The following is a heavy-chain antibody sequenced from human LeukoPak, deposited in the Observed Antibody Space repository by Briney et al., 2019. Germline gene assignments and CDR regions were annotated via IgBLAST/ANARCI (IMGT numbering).Heavy chain of an antibody. V-gene: IGHV3-33*01. CDR2: IWYDGSNK. CDR3: ARDRVLAYCGGDCPHDAFDI. J-gene: IGHJ3*02. CDR1: GFTFSSYG. D-gene: IGHD2-21*02. Sequence: GGSLRLSCAASGFTFSSYGMHWVRQAPGKGLEWMAVIWYDGSNKYYADSVKGRFTISRDNSKNTLYLQMNSLRAEDTAVYSCARDRVLAYCGGDCPHDAFDIWGQGTMVTVSS.